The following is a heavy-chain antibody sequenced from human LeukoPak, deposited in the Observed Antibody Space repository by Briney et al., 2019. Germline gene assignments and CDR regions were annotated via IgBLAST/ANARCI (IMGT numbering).Heavy chain of an antibody. Sequence: PGGSLRLSCAASGFTFSSYAMTWVRQAPGKGLEWVSAISGSGGSTYYADSVKGRFTISRDNSKNTLYLQMNSLRAEDTAVYYCAKAPYSSSWNFDYWGQGTLVTVSS. CDR3: AKAPYSSSWNFDY. CDR1: GFTFSSYA. V-gene: IGHV3-23*01. D-gene: IGHD6-13*01. J-gene: IGHJ4*02. CDR2: ISGSGGST.